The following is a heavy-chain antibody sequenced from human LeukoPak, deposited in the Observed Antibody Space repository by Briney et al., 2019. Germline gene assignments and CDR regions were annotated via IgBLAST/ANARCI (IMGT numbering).Heavy chain of an antibody. D-gene: IGHD2-2*01. CDR3: ARDPYYQLQRGYFDY. CDR2: ISYDGSNK. J-gene: IGHJ4*02. V-gene: IGHV3-30-3*01. CDR1: GFTFSSYA. Sequence: GRSLRLSCAASGFTFSSYAMHWVRQAPGKGLEWVAVISYDGSNKYHADSVKGRFTISRDNSKNTLYLQMNSPRAEDTAVYYCARDPYYQLQRGYFDYWGQGTLVTVSS.